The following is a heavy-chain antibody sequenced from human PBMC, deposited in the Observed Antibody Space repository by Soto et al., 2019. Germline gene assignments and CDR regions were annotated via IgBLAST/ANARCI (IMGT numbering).Heavy chain of an antibody. Sequence: EVQLVETGGGLIQPGGSLRLSCAASGFTVSSAYMSWVRQAPGKGLEWVSVIYSGGSTYYADSLKGRFTISRDNSKNTLNLQMNSLRAEDTAVYYCARGGFAPFDYWGQGTMFTVAS. V-gene: IGHV3-53*02. CDR3: ARGGFAPFDY. J-gene: IGHJ4*02. CDR1: GFTVSSAY. CDR2: IYSGGST.